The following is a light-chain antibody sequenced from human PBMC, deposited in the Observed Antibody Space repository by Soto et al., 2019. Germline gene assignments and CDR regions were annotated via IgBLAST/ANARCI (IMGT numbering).Light chain of an antibody. V-gene: IGLV2-23*02. J-gene: IGLJ1*01. CDR2: EVS. CDR3: CSYGGRSTYV. CDR1: SSDVGSYNL. Sequence: QSALTQPASVSGSPGQSITISCTGTSSDVGSYNLVSWYQQHPGKAPKLMIYEVSKRPSGVSNRFPGSKSANTASLTISGLQADDEADYYCCSYGGRSTYVFGTGTKVTVL.